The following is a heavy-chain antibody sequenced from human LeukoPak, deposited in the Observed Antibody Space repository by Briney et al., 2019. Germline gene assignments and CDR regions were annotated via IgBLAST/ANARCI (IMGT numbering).Heavy chain of an antibody. CDR2: IREDGTEK. CDR3: ARDQGGEQSY. J-gene: IGHJ4*02. Sequence: GGSLRLSGTAYGFTFSGAWMTWVRKAPGKGLEWVANIREDGTEKNYVDSVKGRFTMSRDNAKNSLYLQMNSLTAEDTAVYYCARDQGGEQSYWGQGTLVTVSS. D-gene: IGHD3-16*01. CDR1: GFTFSGAW. V-gene: IGHV3-7*01.